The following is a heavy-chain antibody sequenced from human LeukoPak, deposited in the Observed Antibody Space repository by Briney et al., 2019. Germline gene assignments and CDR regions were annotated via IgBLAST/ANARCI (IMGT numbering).Heavy chain of an antibody. V-gene: IGHV3-48*04. CDR3: AREEIAADYYYYYMDV. D-gene: IGHD6-13*01. J-gene: IGHJ6*03. Sequence: GGSLRLSCAASGFTFSSYGMNWVRQAPGKGLEWVSYISSSGSTIYYADSVKGRFTISRDNAKNSLYLQMNSLRAEDTAVYYCAREEIAADYYYYYMDVWGKGTTVTISS. CDR2: ISSSGSTI. CDR1: GFTFSSYG.